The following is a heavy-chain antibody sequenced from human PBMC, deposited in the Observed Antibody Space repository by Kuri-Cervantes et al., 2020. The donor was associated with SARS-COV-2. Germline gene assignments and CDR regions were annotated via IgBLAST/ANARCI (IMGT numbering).Heavy chain of an antibody. Sequence: ASVKVSCKASGYTFSDSYIHWVRQAPGQGLEWMGWIAPNSGGTKYAQKFQGRVTMTRDTSTSSVYMELRSLRSDDTAVYYCARLWGTNDAFDIWGQGTMVTVSS. D-gene: IGHD7-27*01. CDR2: IAPNSGGT. CDR3: ARLWGTNDAFDI. CDR1: GYTFSDSY. J-gene: IGHJ3*02. V-gene: IGHV1-2*02.